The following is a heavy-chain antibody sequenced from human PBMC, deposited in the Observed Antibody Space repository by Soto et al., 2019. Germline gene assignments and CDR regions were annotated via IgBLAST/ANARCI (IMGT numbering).Heavy chain of an antibody. J-gene: IGHJ4*02. V-gene: IGHV1-3*01. CDR3: ARVGAAAGPYYFDY. D-gene: IGHD6-13*01. CDR2: INAGNGNT. Sequence: QVQLVQSGAEVKKPGASVKVSCKASGYTFTNYAMHWVRQAPGQRLEWMGWINAGNGNTKYSQKFQGRVTITRDTSAITAHMELSSLRSEDTAVYYCARVGAAAGPYYFDYWGQGTLVTVSA. CDR1: GYTFTNYA.